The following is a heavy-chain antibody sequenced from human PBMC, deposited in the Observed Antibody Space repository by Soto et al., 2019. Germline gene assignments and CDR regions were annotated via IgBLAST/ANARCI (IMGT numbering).Heavy chain of an antibody. J-gene: IGHJ6*02. CDR1: GFTFSSYA. V-gene: IGHV3-30-3*01. D-gene: IGHD1-26*01. CDR3: ARDELLGNYYYGMDV. Sequence: HPGGSLRLSCAASGFTFSSYAMHWVRQAPGKGLEWVAVISYDGSNKYYADSVKGRFTISRDNSKNTLYLQMNSLRAEDTAVYYCARDELLGNYYYGMDVWGQGTTVTVSS. CDR2: ISYDGSNK.